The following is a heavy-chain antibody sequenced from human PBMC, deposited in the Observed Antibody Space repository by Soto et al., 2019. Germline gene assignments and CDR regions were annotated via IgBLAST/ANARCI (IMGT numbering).Heavy chain of an antibody. Sequence: SETLSLTCTASGDSISRSSYYWGWIRQSPGKGPEWVGSIYYTGSTNYNPSLKSRVTISIDTSRNQFSLKLSSVTAADTAVYYCAREFSNSPEAFDSWGQGSLVTVSS. CDR2: IYYTGST. CDR1: GDSISRSSYY. V-gene: IGHV4-39*07. D-gene: IGHD6-6*01. J-gene: IGHJ4*02. CDR3: AREFSNSPEAFDS.